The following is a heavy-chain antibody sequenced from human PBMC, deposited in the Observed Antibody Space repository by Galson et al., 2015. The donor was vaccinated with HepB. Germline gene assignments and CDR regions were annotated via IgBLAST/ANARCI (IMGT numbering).Heavy chain of an antibody. CDR3: ARSPLSYCTSSSCLSPFKY. J-gene: IGHJ4*01. CDR2: INAGNSNT. CDR1: GYTFINFA. Sequence: SVKVSCKASGYTFINFAIHWVRQAPGQRLEWMGWINAGNSNTRNSHTFQGRVTITRDTSASTVYMELSSLSSEDTAVYYCARSPLSYCTSSSCLSPFKYWGQGTLVTVSS. D-gene: IGHD2-2*01. V-gene: IGHV1-3*01.